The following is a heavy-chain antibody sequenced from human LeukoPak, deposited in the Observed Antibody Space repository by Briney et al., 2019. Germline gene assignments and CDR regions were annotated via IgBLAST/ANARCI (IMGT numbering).Heavy chain of an antibody. CDR1: GFTFSSYA. CDR3: AKDAGELLWFGELYY. V-gene: IGHV3-23*01. D-gene: IGHD3-10*01. Sequence: GGSLRLSCAASGFTFSSYAMSWVRQAPGKGLEWASAISGSGGSTYYADSVKGRFTISRDNSKNTLYLQMNSLRAEDTAVYYCAKDAGELLWFGELYYWGQGTLVTVSS. CDR2: ISGSGGST. J-gene: IGHJ4*02.